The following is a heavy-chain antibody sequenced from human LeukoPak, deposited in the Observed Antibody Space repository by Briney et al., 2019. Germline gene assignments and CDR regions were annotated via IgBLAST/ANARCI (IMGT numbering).Heavy chain of an antibody. CDR1: GYTFTSYD. CDR3: ARGDSSGYAYYYYMDV. CDR2: MNPNSGNT. J-gene: IGHJ6*03. D-gene: IGHD3-22*01. Sequence: ASVKVSCKASGYTFTSYDINWVRQATGQGLEWMGWMNPNSGNTGYAQKFQGRVTMTRNTSISTAYMELSSLRSEDTAAYYCARGDSSGYAYYYYMDVWGKGTTVTISS. V-gene: IGHV1-8*01.